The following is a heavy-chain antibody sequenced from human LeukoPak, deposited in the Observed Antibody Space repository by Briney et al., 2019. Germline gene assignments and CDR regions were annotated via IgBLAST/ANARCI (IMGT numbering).Heavy chain of an antibody. D-gene: IGHD6-13*01. CDR1: GGSISSYY. CDR3: ARDHLAAAGTYYYYGMDV. V-gene: IGHV4-59*01. J-gene: IGHJ6*02. Sequence: SETLSLTCTVSGGSISSYYWSWIRQSPGKGLEWIGYIYYSGSTNYNPSLKSRVTISVDTSKNQFSLKLSSVTAADTAVYYCARDHLAAAGTYYYYGMDVWGQGTTVTVSS. CDR2: IYYSGST.